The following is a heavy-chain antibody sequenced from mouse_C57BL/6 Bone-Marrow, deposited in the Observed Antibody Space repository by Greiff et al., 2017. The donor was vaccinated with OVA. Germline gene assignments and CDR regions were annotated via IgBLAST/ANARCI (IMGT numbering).Heavy chain of an antibody. CDR3: ERFRSSPFAY. CDR2: INPNNGGT. Sequence: VQLKQSGPELVKPGASVKISCKASGYTFTDYYMNWVKQSHGKSLEWIGDINPNNGGTSYNQKFKGKATLTVDKSSSTAYMELRSLTSEDSAVYYCERFRSSPFAYWGQGTLVTVSA. V-gene: IGHV1-26*01. D-gene: IGHD1-1*01. CDR1: GYTFTDYY. J-gene: IGHJ3*01.